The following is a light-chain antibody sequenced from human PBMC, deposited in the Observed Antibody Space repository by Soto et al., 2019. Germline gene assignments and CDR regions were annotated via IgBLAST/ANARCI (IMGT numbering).Light chain of an antibody. CDR2: GVS. V-gene: IGKV3-20*01. CDR1: QRLSASD. J-gene: IGKJ5*01. Sequence: EIVLTQSPGTLSLSPGQRATLSCRASQRLSASDIAWYQQKPGQAPKLLIYGVSSRATGIPDRFSGSGSGTDFTLTISRLEPEDFAVYHCQKYGSSPLITFGQGTRLEIK. CDR3: QKYGSSPLIT.